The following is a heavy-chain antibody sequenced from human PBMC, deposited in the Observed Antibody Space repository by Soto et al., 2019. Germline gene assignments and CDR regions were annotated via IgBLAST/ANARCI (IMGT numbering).Heavy chain of an antibody. CDR1: GFPFSSYD. CDR2: IGTAGDT. V-gene: IGHV3-13*04. CDR3: ARAIDYDILTGYPAPPDY. J-gene: IGHJ4*02. Sequence: GGSKRLSCAASGFPFSSYDMHWVRPDTGKGLEWVSAIGTAGDTYYPGSVKGRFTISRENAKNSLYLQMNSLRAGDTAVYYCARAIDYDILTGYPAPPDYWGQGTLVTVSS. D-gene: IGHD3-9*01.